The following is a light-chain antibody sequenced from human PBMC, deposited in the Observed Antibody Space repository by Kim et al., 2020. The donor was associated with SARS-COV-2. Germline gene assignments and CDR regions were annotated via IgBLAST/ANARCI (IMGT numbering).Light chain of an antibody. V-gene: IGLV3-27*01. Sequence: SVSPGQTARITCSGDVLAKKYARWFQQKPGQAPVLVIYKDRERPSGIPERFSGSSSGTTVTLTISGAQVEDEADYYCYSAADNIGVFGGGTQLTVL. CDR3: YSAADNIGV. CDR2: KDR. J-gene: IGLJ3*02. CDR1: VLAKKY.